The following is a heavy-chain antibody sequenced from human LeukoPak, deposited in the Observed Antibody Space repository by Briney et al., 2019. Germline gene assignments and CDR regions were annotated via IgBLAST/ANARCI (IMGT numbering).Heavy chain of an antibody. V-gene: IGHV3-30*02. CDR2: IRYDGSNN. CDR3: AKDEVTTRYYYVDV. J-gene: IGHJ6*03. Sequence: GGSLRLSCAASGFTFSNYGMQWVRQAPGKGLEWVAFIRYDGSNNYYADSVKGRFTISRDNSKNTLYLQMNSLRAEDTAVYYCAKDEVTTRYYYVDVWGKGTTVTVSS. D-gene: IGHD4-11*01. CDR1: GFTFSNYG.